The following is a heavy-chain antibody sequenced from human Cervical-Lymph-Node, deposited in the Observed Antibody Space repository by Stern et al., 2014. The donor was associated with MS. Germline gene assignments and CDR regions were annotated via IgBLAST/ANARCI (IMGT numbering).Heavy chain of an antibody. CDR1: GGSISSGGYS. CDR3: ARGGVHYYYGMDV. CDR2: IYYSGST. Sequence: VQLQESAPGLVKPSQTLSLTCTVSGGSISSGGYSWSWIRQHPGTGLEWLGYIYYSGSTYYNPSLKSRVTISVDTSKNQFSLKLSSVTAADTAVYYCARGGVHYYYGMDVWGQGTTVTVSS. J-gene: IGHJ6*02. V-gene: IGHV4-31*03. D-gene: IGHD2-8*01.